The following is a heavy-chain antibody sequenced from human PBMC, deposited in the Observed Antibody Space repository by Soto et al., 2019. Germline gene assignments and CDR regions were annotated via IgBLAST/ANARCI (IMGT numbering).Heavy chain of an antibody. CDR2: IYYSGST. Sequence: SETLSLTCTVSGGSISSGGYYWSWIRQHPGKGLEWIGYIYYSGSTYYNPSLKSRVTISVDTSKNQFSLKLSSVTAADTAVYYCARARAAAGKFDYWGRGTLVTVSS. CDR1: GGSISSGGYY. J-gene: IGHJ4*02. V-gene: IGHV4-31*03. CDR3: ARARAAAGKFDY. D-gene: IGHD6-13*01.